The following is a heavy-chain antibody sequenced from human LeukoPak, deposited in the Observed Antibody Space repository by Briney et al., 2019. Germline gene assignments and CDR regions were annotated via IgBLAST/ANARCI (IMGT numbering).Heavy chain of an antibody. D-gene: IGHD6-13*01. CDR2: INHSGST. CDR1: GGSFSGYY. CDR3: ARRSIAAAGNFWFDP. J-gene: IGHJ5*02. V-gene: IGHV4-34*01. Sequence: SETLSLTCAVYGGSFSGYYWSWIRQPPGKGLEWIGEINHSGSTNYNPSLKSRVTISVDTSKNQFSLKLSSVTAADTAVYYCARRSIAAAGNFWFDPWGQGTLVTVSS.